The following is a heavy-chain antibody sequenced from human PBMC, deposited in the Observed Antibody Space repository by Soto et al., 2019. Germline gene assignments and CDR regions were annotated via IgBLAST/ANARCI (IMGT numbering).Heavy chain of an antibody. J-gene: IGHJ4*02. V-gene: IGHV3-7*01. CDR1: GFTFSTYW. CDR3: ASVVSGRRLGYFDY. D-gene: IGHD2-15*01. Sequence: GGSLRLSCAASGFTFSTYWMNWVRQAPGKGLEWVANIKQDGSEKYYVDSVKGRFTISRDNAENSLDLQMNSLRAEDTVVYFWASVVSGRRLGYFDYWGQEILVTVSS. CDR2: IKQDGSEK.